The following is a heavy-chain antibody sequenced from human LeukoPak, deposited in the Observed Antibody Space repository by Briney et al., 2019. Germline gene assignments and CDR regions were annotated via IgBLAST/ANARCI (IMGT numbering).Heavy chain of an antibody. CDR1: GFTFSSYA. V-gene: IGHV3-23*01. D-gene: IGHD3-22*01. CDR3: AKDQGSGYHCFDY. J-gene: IGHJ4*02. CDR2: ISTSGESA. Sequence: GGSLRLSCPVSGFTFSSYAMSWVRQAPGRGVEWVSVISTSGESAYYADSVKGRFTISRDNSKNTLYLQMNSLRAEDTAVYYCAKDQGSGYHCFDYWGQGTLVTVSS.